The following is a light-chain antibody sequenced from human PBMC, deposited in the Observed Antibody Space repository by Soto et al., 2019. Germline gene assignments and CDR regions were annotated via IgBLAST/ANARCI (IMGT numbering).Light chain of an antibody. CDR2: AAS. CDR1: QGISSY. J-gene: IGKJ5*01. Sequence: IQLTQSPSSLSASVGDRVTITCRASQGISSYLAWYQQKPGKAPKLLIYAASTLQSGVPSRFSGSGSGTDFTLTISSLQPEDFALYYCQQRSKWPLSVTFGQGTRLEIK. V-gene: IGKV1-9*01. CDR3: QQRSKWPLSVT.